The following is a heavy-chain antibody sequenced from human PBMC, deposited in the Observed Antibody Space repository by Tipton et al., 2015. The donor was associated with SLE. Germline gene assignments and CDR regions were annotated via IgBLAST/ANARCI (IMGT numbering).Heavy chain of an antibody. CDR1: GGSISSGSYY. J-gene: IGHJ6*02. V-gene: IGHV4-39*07. Sequence: LRLSCTVSGGSISSGSYYWGWIRQPPGKGLEWIGSIYHSGNTYYNPSLKSRVNMSIDTSRNEVFLRRSSVTAADTAVYYCARRGVAAMDVWGQGTTVTVSS. CDR2: IYHSGNT. CDR3: ARRGVAAMDV. D-gene: IGHD3-10*01.